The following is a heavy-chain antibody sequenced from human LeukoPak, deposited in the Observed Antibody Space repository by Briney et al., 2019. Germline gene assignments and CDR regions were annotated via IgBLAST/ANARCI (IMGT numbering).Heavy chain of an antibody. D-gene: IGHD7-27*01. Sequence: GGSLRLSCATSGFTFSSYRMTWVRLAPGKGLEWVANIKQDGSEKYYVDSVKGRFTISRDNPKNSLYLQMNSLRAEDTAVYYCARPLGKGQDYWGQGTLVTVSS. V-gene: IGHV3-7*03. CDR2: IKQDGSEK. CDR1: GFTFSSYR. CDR3: ARPLGKGQDY. J-gene: IGHJ4*02.